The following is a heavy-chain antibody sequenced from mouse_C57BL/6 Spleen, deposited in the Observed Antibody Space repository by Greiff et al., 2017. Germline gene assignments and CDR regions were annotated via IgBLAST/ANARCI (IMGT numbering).Heavy chain of an antibody. V-gene: IGHV14-4*01. D-gene: IGHD1-1*01. J-gene: IGHJ4*01. CDR3: TTTVVATDYYAMDY. CDR1: GFNIKDDY. Sequence: EVHLVESGAELVRPGASVKLSCTASGFNIKDDYMHWVKQRPEQGLEWIGWIDPENGDTEYASKFQGKATITADTSSNTAYLQLSSLTSEDTAVYYCTTTVVATDYYAMDYWGQGTSVTGSS. CDR2: IDPENGDT.